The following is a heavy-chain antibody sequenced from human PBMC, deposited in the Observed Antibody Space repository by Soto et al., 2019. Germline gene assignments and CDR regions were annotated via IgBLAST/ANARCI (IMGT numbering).Heavy chain of an antibody. CDR1: GYTFTSYG. D-gene: IGHD1-20*01. Sequence: ASVKVSCKASGYTFTSYGISWVRQAPGQGLEWKGWINAYNGNTNYAQKLQGRDTMTTDTSTSTAYMELRSLRSDDTAVYYCARDTSARYPFDYWGQGTLVTVSS. J-gene: IGHJ4*02. CDR3: ARDTSARYPFDY. CDR2: INAYNGNT. V-gene: IGHV1-18*01.